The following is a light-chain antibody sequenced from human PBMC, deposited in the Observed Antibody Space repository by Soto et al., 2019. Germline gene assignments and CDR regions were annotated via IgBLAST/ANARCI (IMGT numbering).Light chain of an antibody. J-gene: IGLJ2*01. CDR2: EVT. CDR3: SIYAGGNSVI. Sequence: QSALTQPPSASGSPRQSVAISCTGTSSDIGSYVFVSWYQQHPGKAPKLLIYEVTKRPSGVPDRFSGSKSGNTASLTVSGLQVEDEADYYCSIYAGGNSVIFGGGTKLTVL. V-gene: IGLV2-8*01. CDR1: SSDIGSYVF.